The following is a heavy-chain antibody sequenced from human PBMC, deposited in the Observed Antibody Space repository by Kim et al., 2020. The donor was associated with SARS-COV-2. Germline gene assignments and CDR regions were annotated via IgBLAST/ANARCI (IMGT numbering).Heavy chain of an antibody. Sequence: GGTNAYYAEPGKRLFTISIDNSKNTLYLQMNSLRAEDTAVYYGAKGRGGYWGQGTLVTVSS. D-gene: IGHD3-10*01. J-gene: IGHJ4*02. V-gene: IGHV3-23*03. CDR2: GGTNA. CDR3: AKGRGGY.